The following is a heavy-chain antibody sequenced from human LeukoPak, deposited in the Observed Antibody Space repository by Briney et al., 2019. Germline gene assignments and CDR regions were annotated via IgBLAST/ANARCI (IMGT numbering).Heavy chain of an antibody. D-gene: IGHD3-22*01. Sequence: TSETLSLTCTVSGXSVTSGSDYWSWIRQPPGKGRESIVNIYYSGRNNFNASLKCRVTILVDTSRNQFYLQLSSVTAADTAVYYCAGGRPSLGIRSLHSSGYYYFDYWGQGTLVTVSS. CDR2: IYYSGRN. J-gene: IGHJ4*02. V-gene: IGHV4-61*01. CDR1: GXSVTSGSDY. CDR3: AGGRPSLGIRSLHSSGYYYFDY.